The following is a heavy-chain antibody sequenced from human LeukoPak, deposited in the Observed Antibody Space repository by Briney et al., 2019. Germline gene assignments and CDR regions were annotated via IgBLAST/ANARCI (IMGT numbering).Heavy chain of an antibody. D-gene: IGHD4-17*01. J-gene: IGHJ4*02. CDR3: ARHDFGDYVYF. V-gene: IGHV5-51*01. Sequence: GESLKISCKGSGYNFTIYWIGWVRQMLGKGLEWMGIIYPGDSNTRYSPSFQGQVTISADKSISTAYLQWSSLKASDTAMYYCARHDFGDYVYFWGQGTLVTVSS. CDR1: GYNFTIYW. CDR2: IYPGDSNT.